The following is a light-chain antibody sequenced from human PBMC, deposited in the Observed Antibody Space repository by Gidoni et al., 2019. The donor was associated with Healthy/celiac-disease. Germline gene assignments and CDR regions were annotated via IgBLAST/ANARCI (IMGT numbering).Light chain of an antibody. CDR3: HVWDSMSDWV. Sequence: SYVLTQPPSVSVAPGQTARITCGGNNIGSKSVHWYQEKPGQAPVLVVYDDSYRPSGIPERFSSSNSGITATLAISRVEAGDEADYYCHVWDSMSDWVFGGGTKLTVL. CDR2: DDS. V-gene: IGLV3-21*02. CDR1: NIGSKS. J-gene: IGLJ3*02.